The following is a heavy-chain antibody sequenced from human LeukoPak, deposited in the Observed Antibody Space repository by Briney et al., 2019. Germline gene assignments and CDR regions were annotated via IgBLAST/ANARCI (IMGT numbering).Heavy chain of an antibody. J-gene: IGHJ6*03. Sequence: SETLSLTCTVSGGSISSSSYYWGWIRQPPGKGLEWIGSIYYSGSTYYNPSLKSRVTISVDTSKNQFSLKLSSVTAADTAVYYCARYHYYYMDVWGKGTTVTVSS. CDR2: IYYSGST. V-gene: IGHV4-39*07. CDR3: ARYHYYYMDV. CDR1: GGSISSSSYY.